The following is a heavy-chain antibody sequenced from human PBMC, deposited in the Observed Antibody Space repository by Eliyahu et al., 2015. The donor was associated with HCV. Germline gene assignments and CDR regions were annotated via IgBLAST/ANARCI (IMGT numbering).Heavy chain of an antibody. D-gene: IGHD2-15*01. CDR3: AVNHPGKSGGSQQTYAFDI. CDR1: GGSFSGYX. V-gene: IGHV4-34*01. Sequence: QVQLQQWGAGLLKPSETLSLTCAVYGGSFSGYXXSWIRQPPGKGXEXIGEINHSGSTNYNPSXKSRVTISVDTSKNQFSLKLSSVTAADTAVYYCAVNHPGKSGGSQQTYAFDIWGQGTLVTVSS. J-gene: IGHJ3*02. CDR2: INHSGST.